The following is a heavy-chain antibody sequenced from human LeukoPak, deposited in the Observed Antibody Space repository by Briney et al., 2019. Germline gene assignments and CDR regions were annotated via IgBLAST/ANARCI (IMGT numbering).Heavy chain of an antibody. V-gene: IGHV3-33*01. CDR3: ARDQGSRYDFAFDY. CDR2: IWYDGSNK. J-gene: IGHJ4*02. D-gene: IGHD5-12*01. Sequence: GRSLRLSCAASGFTFSSYGMHWVRQAPGKGLEWVAVIWYDGSNKYYADSVKGRFTISRDNSKNTLYLQMNSLRAEDTAVYYCARDQGSRYDFAFDYWGQGTLVTVSS. CDR1: GFTFSSYG.